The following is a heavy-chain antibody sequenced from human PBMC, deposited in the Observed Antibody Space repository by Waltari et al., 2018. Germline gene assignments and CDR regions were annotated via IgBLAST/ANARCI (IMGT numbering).Heavy chain of an antibody. CDR1: GVTLRNYL. CDR3: AKEAYSSGRCGVFDI. D-gene: IGHD6-19*01. Sequence: EVQLLESGGNLLQPGASLRPSCVASGVTLRNYLIHWVRQAPGKGLEWVSAMSGIDGSTYYADTVKGRFTISTDNSKSTMYLQMNSLRVEDTAVYYCAKEAYSSGRCGVFDIWGQGTMVTVSS. CDR2: MSGIDGST. V-gene: IGHV3-23*01. J-gene: IGHJ3*02.